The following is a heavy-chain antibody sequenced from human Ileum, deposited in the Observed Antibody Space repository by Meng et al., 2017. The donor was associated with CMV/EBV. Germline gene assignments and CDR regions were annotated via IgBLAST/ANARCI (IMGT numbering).Heavy chain of an antibody. CDR2: IYWDDDK. J-gene: IGHJ4*02. D-gene: IGHD1-1*01. CDR1: GFSLTRSGMG. Sequence: QITLQACCPTLATPTQTLTLTVNFSGFSLTRSGMGVVWIRQPPGKALEWLALIYWDDDKRYSPSLNNRLTITKDASKNQVVLSMTSMGPVDTATYYCAQTGPVRDYFQSWGQGTLVTVSS. V-gene: IGHV2-5*02. CDR3: AQTGPVRDYFQS.